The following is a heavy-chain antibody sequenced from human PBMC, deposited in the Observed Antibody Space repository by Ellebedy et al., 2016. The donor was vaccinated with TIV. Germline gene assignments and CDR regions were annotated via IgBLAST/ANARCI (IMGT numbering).Heavy chain of an antibody. CDR3: ARYYSSGWYTGRAGWFDP. CDR1: GGTFSSYA. CDR2: FDPEDGET. J-gene: IGHJ5*02. D-gene: IGHD6-19*01. Sequence: ASVKVSCXASGGTFSSYAISWVRQAPGQGLEWMGGFDPEDGETIYAQKFQGRVTMTEDTSTDTAYMELSSLRSEDTAVYYCARYYSSGWYTGRAGWFDPWGQGTLVTVSS. V-gene: IGHV1-24*01.